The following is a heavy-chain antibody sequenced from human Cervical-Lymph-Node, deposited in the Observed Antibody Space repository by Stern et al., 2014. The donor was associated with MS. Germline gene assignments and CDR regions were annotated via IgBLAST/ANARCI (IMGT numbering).Heavy chain of an antibody. CDR3: VRSRGYNYGKRLDL. V-gene: IGHV3-30*04. Sequence: QMQLVESGGGVVQPGKSLRLSCAVSGFTLNTFAMHWVRQAPGKGLEWVAVISSDGLNRYYADSLKGRFTISRDTSENTLFLLMDSLRPEDSALYYCVRSRGYNYGKRLDLWGQGTLVTVSS. CDR2: ISSDGLNR. D-gene: IGHD5-18*01. CDR1: GFTLNTFA. J-gene: IGHJ4*02.